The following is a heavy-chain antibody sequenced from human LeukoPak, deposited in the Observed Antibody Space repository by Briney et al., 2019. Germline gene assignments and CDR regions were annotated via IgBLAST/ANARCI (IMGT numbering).Heavy chain of an antibody. CDR3: ARDQGLSYGDDYYYYYYMDV. CDR2: INAGNGNT. J-gene: IGHJ6*03. D-gene: IGHD4-17*01. V-gene: IGHV1-3*03. CDR1: GYTFTSYA. Sequence: ASVKVSCKASGYTFTSYAMHWVRQAPGQRLEWMGWINAGNGNTKYSQEFQGRVTITRDTSASTAYMELSSLRSEDTAVYYCARDQGLSYGDDYYYYYYMDVWGKGTTVTVSS.